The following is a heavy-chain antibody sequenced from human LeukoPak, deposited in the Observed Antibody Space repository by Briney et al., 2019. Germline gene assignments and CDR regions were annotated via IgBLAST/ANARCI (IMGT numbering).Heavy chain of an antibody. J-gene: IGHJ5*02. CDR1: GGSISSYY. V-gene: IGHV4-59*01. D-gene: IGHD2-2*02. Sequence: PSETLSLTCAVSGGSISSYYWSWIRQPPGKGLEWIGYIYYSGSTNYNPSLKGRVTISVDTSKNQFSLKLSSATAADTAVYYCARDCSSTSCYMTGWFDPWGQGTLVTVSS. CDR2: IYYSGST. CDR3: ARDCSSTSCYMTGWFDP.